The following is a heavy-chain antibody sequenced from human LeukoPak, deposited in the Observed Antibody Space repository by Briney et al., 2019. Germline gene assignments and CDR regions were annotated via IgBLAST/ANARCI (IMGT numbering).Heavy chain of an antibody. CDR1: GYTFTSYD. CDR3: ARLSRDGYNYAFDI. CDR2: MNPNSGNT. J-gene: IGHJ3*02. Sequence: ASVKVSCKASGYTFTSYDINWVRQATGQRLEWMGWMNPNSGNTGYAQKFQGRVTITRNTSISTAYMELSSLRSEDTAVYYCARLSRDGYNYAFDIWGQGTMVTVSS. V-gene: IGHV1-8*03. D-gene: IGHD5-24*01.